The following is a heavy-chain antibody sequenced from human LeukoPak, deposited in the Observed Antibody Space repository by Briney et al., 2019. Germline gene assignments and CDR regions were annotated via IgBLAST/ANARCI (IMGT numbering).Heavy chain of an antibody. CDR3: ARLRMGSSRWLFPEDF. CDR1: GGPFSGYY. CDR2: INHVGFT. D-gene: IGHD6-13*01. J-gene: IGHJ4*02. Sequence: SETLSLTCAVYGGPFSGYYWTWIRQPPGKGLEWIGQINHVGFTTYNPSLQSRISMSVDTSKSQFSLKLSSVTVADTATYFCARLRMGSSRWLFPEDFWGQGTHAAVSS. V-gene: IGHV4-34*10.